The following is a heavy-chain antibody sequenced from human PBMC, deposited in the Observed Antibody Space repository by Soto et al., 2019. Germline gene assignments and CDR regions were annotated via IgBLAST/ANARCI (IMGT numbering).Heavy chain of an antibody. CDR1: GYTFTSYG. CDR2: ISAYNGYT. Sequence: VASVKVSCKASGYTFTSYGISWVRQAPGQGLEWMGWISAYNGYTNYAQKLQGRVTMTTDTSTSTAYMELSSLRSEDTAVYYCASRTASTKSTYYYDSSGYYRFLGSDAFAIWGEGTMVTVSS. V-gene: IGHV1-18*01. CDR3: ASRTASTKSTYYYDSSGYYRFLGSDAFAI. D-gene: IGHD3-22*01. J-gene: IGHJ3*02.